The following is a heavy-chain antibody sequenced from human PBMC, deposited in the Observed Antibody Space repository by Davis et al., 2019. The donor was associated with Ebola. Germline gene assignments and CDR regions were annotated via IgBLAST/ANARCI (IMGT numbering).Heavy chain of an antibody. CDR2: LCTSADT. J-gene: IGHJ3*02. V-gene: IGHV3-23*01. CDR3: VKDTSNIWFDI. D-gene: IGHD1-26*01. Sequence: GESPKTPCAAPGFPFSSNSMNLVRQAPAKGLEWVSTLCTSADTYYAASVQGRFTISRDNSKNTLYLQMNGLSVEDTAVYFCVKDTSNIWFDIWGQGTMITVSS. CDR1: GFPFSSNS.